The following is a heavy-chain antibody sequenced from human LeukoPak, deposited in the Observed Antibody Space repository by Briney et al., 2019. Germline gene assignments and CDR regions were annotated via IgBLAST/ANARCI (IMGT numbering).Heavy chain of an antibody. J-gene: IGHJ4*02. V-gene: IGHV4-59*01. CDR2: IYYSGTT. D-gene: IGHD3-16*01. CDR3: ARGTVQMGMGERFFDF. CDR1: GGSINTYY. Sequence: SETLSLTCSVSGGSINTYYWTWIRLSPGKGLDWIGYIYYSGTTNYNPSLKSRVSMSVDTSRNQFSLRLSSVTAADTAIYYCARGTVQMGMGERFFDFWGQGTLVTVSS.